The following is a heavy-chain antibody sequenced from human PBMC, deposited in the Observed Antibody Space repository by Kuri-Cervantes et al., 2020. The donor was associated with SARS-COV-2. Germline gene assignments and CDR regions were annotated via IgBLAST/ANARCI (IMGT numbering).Heavy chain of an antibody. V-gene: IGHV3-30*03. CDR1: GFTFSSYW. CDR2: ISDDGTNK. D-gene: IGHD1-14*01. Sequence: GGSLRLSCAASGFTFSSYWMSWVRQAPGKGLEWVAFISDDGTNKYYADSVKGRFTISRDNSKNALFFQMNSLRAEDTAVYYCASRVGSPAGYWGQGTLVTVSS. J-gene: IGHJ4*02. CDR3: ASRVGSPAGY.